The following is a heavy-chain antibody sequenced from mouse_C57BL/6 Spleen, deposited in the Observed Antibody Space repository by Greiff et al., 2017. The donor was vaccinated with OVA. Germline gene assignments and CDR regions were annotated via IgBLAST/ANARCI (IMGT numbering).Heavy chain of an antibody. Sequence: DVKLVESGPELVKPGASVKIPCKASGYTFTDYNMDWVKQSHGKSLEWIGDINPNNGGTIYNQKFKGKATLTVDKSSSTAYMELRSLTSEDTAVYYCARDDGYYDAMDYWGQGTSVTVSS. CDR1: GYTFTDYN. CDR3: ARDDGYYDAMDY. V-gene: IGHV1-18*01. CDR2: INPNNGGT. J-gene: IGHJ4*01. D-gene: IGHD2-3*01.